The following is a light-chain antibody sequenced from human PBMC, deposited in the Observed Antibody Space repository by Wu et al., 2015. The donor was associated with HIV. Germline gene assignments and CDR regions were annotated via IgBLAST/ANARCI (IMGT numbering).Light chain of an antibody. V-gene: IGKV3-20*01. CDR2: GAS. CDR1: RSVSGT. J-gene: IGKJ2*03. CDR3: QQYGSSPPYS. Sequence: EIVLTQFPATLSSSPGESVTLSCRASRSVSGTLAWYQQKPGQAPRLLIYGASSRATGIPDRFSGSGSGTDFTLTISRLEPEDFAVYYCQQYGSSPPYSFGQGTKLEIK.